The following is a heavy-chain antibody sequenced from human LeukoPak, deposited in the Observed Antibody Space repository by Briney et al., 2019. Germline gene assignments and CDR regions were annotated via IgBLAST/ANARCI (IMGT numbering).Heavy chain of an antibody. J-gene: IGHJ4*02. CDR2: ISPYDGDT. V-gene: IGHV1-18*01. D-gene: IGHD6-13*01. CDR1: EYTFSTFG. Sequence: ASVKPSYSPVEYTFSTFGISGVSRSPGQGLEWMGWISPYDGDTNYAQKVQGRVTMTTDTSTRPACMDLKNLRSDDTAVYECGRNHRSGDSISRLDHWGQGTLLTVSS. CDR3: GRNHRSGDSISRLDH.